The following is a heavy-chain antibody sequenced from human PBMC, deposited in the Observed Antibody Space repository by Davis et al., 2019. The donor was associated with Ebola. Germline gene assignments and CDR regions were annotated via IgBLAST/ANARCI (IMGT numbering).Heavy chain of an antibody. J-gene: IGHJ4*02. CDR3: AKGGYSRY. D-gene: IGHD6-13*01. Sequence: GESLKISCAASGFTFSNYAMHWVRQAPGKGLEWVAVISYDGNNEYYADSVKGRFTISRDNSKNTLYLQMNSLRAEDTAVYYCAKGGYSRYWGQGTLVTVSS. CDR1: GFTFSNYA. CDR2: ISYDGNNE. V-gene: IGHV3-30-3*01.